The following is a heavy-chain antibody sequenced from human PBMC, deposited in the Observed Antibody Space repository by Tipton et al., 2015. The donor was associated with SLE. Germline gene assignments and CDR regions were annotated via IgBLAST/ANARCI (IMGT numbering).Heavy chain of an antibody. CDR3: ARHVAAVLAFDY. V-gene: IGHV4-59*08. J-gene: IGHJ4*02. Sequence: TLSLTCTVSGGSISSHYWSWIRQPPGKGLEWIGYIYYSGSTNYNPSLKSRVTISVDTSKNQFSLKLSSVTAADTAVYYCARHVAAVLAFDYWGQGTLVTVSS. CDR2: IYYSGST. CDR1: GGSISSHY. D-gene: IGHD2-15*01.